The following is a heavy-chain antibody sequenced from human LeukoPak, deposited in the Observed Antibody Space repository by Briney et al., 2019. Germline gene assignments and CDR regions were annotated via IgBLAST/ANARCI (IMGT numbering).Heavy chain of an antibody. CDR2: IIPILGIA. CDR1: GGTFSSYA. J-gene: IGHJ6*02. Sequence: ASVKVSCKASGGTFSSYATSWVRQAPGQGLEWMGRIIPILGIANYAQKFQGRVTITADKSTSTAYMELSSLRSEDTAVYYCARGPGGNSYYYGMDVWGQGTTVTVSS. V-gene: IGHV1-69*04. D-gene: IGHD4-23*01. CDR3: ARGPGGNSYYYGMDV.